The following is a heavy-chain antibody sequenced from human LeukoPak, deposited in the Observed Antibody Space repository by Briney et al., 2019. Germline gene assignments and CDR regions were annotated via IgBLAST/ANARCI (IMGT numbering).Heavy chain of an antibody. CDR2: IIPIFGTA. CDR1: GGTFSSYA. Sequence: ASVKVSCKASGGTFSSYAISWVRQAPGQGLEWMGGIIPIFGTANYAQKFQGRVTITADESTSTAYMELSSLRSEDTAVYYCARGNGVAAATAIDYWGQGTLVTVSS. D-gene: IGHD6-13*01. J-gene: IGHJ4*02. V-gene: IGHV1-69*13. CDR3: ARGNGVAAATAIDY.